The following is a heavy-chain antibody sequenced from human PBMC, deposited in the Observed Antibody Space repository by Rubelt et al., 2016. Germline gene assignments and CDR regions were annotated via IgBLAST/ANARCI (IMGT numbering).Heavy chain of an antibody. D-gene: IGHD1-26*01. CDR2: ISAYNGNT. V-gene: IGHV1-18*01. CDR3: ARDMVGATTGVGAFDI. Sequence: GQGLEWMGWISAYNGNTNYAQKLQGRVTITADKSTSTAYMELSSLRSEDTAVYYCARDMVGATTGVGAFDIWGQGTMVTVSS. J-gene: IGHJ3*02.